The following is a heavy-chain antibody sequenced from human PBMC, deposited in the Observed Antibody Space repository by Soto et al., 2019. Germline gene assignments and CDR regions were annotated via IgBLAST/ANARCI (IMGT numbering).Heavy chain of an antibody. D-gene: IGHD2-21*02. CDR3: ASSPILAYCGGDCSPHAFDI. V-gene: IGHV5-51*01. J-gene: IGHJ3*02. CDR2: IYPGDSDT. CDR1: GYSFTSYW. Sequence: GESLKISCKGSGYSFTSYWIGWVRQMPGKGLEWMGIIYPGDSDTRYSPSFQGQVTISADKSISTAYLQWSSLKASDTAMYYCASSPILAYCGGDCSPHAFDIWGPATMLTVSS.